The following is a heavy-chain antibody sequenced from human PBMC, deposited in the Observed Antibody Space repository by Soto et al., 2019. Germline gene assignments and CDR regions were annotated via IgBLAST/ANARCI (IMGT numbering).Heavy chain of an antibody. CDR3: ASSYSNYALIDYYYYGMDV. V-gene: IGHV1-3*01. J-gene: IGHJ6*02. D-gene: IGHD4-4*01. CDR2: INAGNGNT. CDR1: GYTFTSYA. Sequence: QVQLVQSGAEVKKPGASVKVPCKASGYTFTSYAMHWVRQAPGQRLEWMGWINAGNGNTKYSQKFQGRVTITRDTSASTAYMELSSLRSEDTAVYYCASSYSNYALIDYYYYGMDVWGQGTTVTVSS.